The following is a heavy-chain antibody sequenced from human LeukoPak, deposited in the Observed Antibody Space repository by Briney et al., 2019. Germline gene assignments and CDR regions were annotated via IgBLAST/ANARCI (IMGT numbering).Heavy chain of an antibody. J-gene: IGHJ6*02. Sequence: ASVKVSCKASGGTFSSYAINWVRQAPGQGLEWMGRIIPILGIANYAQKFQGRVTITADKSTSTAYMELSSLRSEDTAVYYCARVVVATIRNYYYGMDVWGQGTTVTVSS. CDR1: GGTFSSYA. D-gene: IGHD5-12*01. CDR3: ARVVVATIRNYYYGMDV. V-gene: IGHV1-69*04. CDR2: IIPILGIA.